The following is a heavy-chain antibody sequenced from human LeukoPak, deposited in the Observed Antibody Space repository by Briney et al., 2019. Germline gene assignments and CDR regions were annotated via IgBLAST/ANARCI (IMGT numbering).Heavy chain of an antibody. Sequence: SETLSLTCAVYGGSFSGYYWRWIRQPPEKGLEWIGEINHSGSTNYNPSLKSRVTTSVDTSKHQFSLKLRSVTAAATAVYYCPRGVPEIYSSIHDNYYYYMDVWGKGTTVTVSS. V-gene: IGHV4-34*01. CDR1: GGSFSGYY. CDR2: INHSGST. CDR3: PRGVPEIYSSIHDNYYYYMDV. J-gene: IGHJ6*03. D-gene: IGHD6-6*01.